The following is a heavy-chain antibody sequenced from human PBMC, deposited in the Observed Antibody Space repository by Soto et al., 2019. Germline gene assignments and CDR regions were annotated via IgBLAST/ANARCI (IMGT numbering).Heavy chain of an antibody. Sequence: ASVKVSCKASGYTFTSYYMHWVRQAPGQGLEWMGIINPSGGSTSYAQKFQGRVTMTRDTSTSTVYMELSSLRSEDTAVYYCARLPLYYDSSGLLDYWGQGTLVTVSS. CDR1: GYTFTSYY. CDR2: INPSGGST. D-gene: IGHD3-22*01. V-gene: IGHV1-46*01. J-gene: IGHJ4*02. CDR3: ARLPLYYDSSGLLDY.